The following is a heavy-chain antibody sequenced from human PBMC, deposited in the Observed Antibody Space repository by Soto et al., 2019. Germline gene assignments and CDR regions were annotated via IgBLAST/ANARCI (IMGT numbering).Heavy chain of an antibody. Sequence: QLQLQESGPGLVKPSETLSLTCTVSGGSISSSSYYWGWIRQPPGKGLEWIGSIYYSGSTYYNPSLKSRVTISVDTSKNQFSLKLSSVTTADTAVYYCARPMVRRTVTEGFFDYWGQGTLVTVSS. V-gene: IGHV4-39*01. CDR3: ARPMVRRTVTEGFFDY. J-gene: IGHJ4*02. CDR1: GGSISSSSYY. D-gene: IGHD4-17*01. CDR2: IYYSGST.